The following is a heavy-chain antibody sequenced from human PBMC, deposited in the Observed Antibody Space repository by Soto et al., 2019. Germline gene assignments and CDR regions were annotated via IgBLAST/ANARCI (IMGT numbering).Heavy chain of an antibody. Sequence: QVQLVQSGAEVKKPGSSVKVSCKASGGTFSSYAISWVRQAPGQGLEWMGGIIPIFGTANYAQKFQGRVTITADESTSTAYLELSSLRSEDTAVYYCARVANRAYGDYSPSYWGQGTLVTVSS. CDR3: ARVANRAYGDYSPSY. J-gene: IGHJ4*02. CDR1: GGTFSSYA. D-gene: IGHD4-17*01. CDR2: IIPIFGTA. V-gene: IGHV1-69*01.